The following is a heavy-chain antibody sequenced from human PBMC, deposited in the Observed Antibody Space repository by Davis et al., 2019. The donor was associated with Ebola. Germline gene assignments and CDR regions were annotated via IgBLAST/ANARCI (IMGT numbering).Heavy chain of an antibody. V-gene: IGHV3-30*18. J-gene: IGHJ6*02. D-gene: IGHD4-17*01. CDR1: GFTFSSYG. CDR3: AKRGQLDGYGDYGYYYGMDV. Sequence: GESLKIPCAASGFTFSSYGMHWVRQAPGKGLEWVAVISYDGSNKYYADSVKGRFTISRDNSKNTLYLQMNSLRAEDTAVYYCAKRGQLDGYGDYGYYYGMDVWGQGTTVTVSS. CDR2: ISYDGSNK.